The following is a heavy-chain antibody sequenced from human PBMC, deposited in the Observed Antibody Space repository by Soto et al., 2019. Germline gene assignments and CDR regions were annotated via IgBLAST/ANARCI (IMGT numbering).Heavy chain of an antibody. CDR2: ISADNSNR. J-gene: IGHJ4*02. CDR3: ARDAWQQCPGDY. CDR1: GYTFASHG. D-gene: IGHD2-2*01. Sequence: QVQLVQSGAEVKKPGASVKVSCKGSGYTFASHGISWVRQAPGRGLEWMGWISADNSNRNYAEKFQGRVTMTTDTSTSTAYLEVRSLRSDDTAVYYCARDAWQQCPGDYWGQGTLVTVSS. V-gene: IGHV1-18*01.